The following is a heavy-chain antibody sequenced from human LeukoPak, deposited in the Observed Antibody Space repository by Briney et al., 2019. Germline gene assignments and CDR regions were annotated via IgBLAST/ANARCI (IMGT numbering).Heavy chain of an antibody. Sequence: PGGSLRLSCAASGFTFSSYSMNWVRQAPGKGLEWVSYISSSSSTIYYADSVKGRFTISRDNAKNSLYLQMNSLRAEDTAVYYCARTTYDRPRVVNDWSRGTLVTVSS. V-gene: IGHV3-48*01. CDR2: ISSSSSTI. CDR3: ARTTYDRPRVVND. J-gene: IGHJ4*02. D-gene: IGHD3-3*01. CDR1: GFTFSSYS.